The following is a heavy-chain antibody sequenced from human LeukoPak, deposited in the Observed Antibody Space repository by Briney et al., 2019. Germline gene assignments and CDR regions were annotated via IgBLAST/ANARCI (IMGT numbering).Heavy chain of an antibody. Sequence: PGGSLRISCADSGFTFNRNWMHWVRQAPGKGLMWVSRIGPDGSSKGYADSVKGRFTVSRDNAKNMVYLQMNSLRDEDTAVYYCSAAYYHPIGHWGLRTKVVVSS. D-gene: IGHD3-3*02. CDR3: SAAYYHPIGH. J-gene: IGHJ4*02. CDR2: IGPDGSSK. V-gene: IGHV3-74*01. CDR1: GFTFNRNW.